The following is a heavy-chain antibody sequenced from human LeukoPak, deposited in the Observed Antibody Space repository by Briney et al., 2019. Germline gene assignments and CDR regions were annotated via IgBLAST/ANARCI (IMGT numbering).Heavy chain of an antibody. D-gene: IGHD3-22*01. CDR2: ISYDGSNK. Sequence: GGSLRLSCAASGFTFSSYGMHWVRQAPGKGLEWVAVISYDGSNKYYADSVKGRFTISRDNSKNTLYLQMNSLRAEDTAVYYCAKDPYYDMIAEYFQHWGRGTLVTVSS. V-gene: IGHV3-30*18. J-gene: IGHJ1*01. CDR1: GFTFSSYG. CDR3: AKDPYYDMIAEYFQH.